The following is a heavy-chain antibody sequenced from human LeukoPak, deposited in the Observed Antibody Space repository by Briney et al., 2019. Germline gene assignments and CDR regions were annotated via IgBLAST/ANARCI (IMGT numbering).Heavy chain of an antibody. D-gene: IGHD3-10*01. V-gene: IGHV3-21*04. CDR3: AKRFHYPSRTKTYAMDV. J-gene: IGHJ6*02. CDR2: ISSSSSYI. Sequence: GGSLRLSCAASGFTFSSYSMNWVRQAPGKGLEWVSSISSSSSYIYYADSVKGRFTISRDNAKNSLYLQMNSLRAEDTALYYCAKRFHYPSRTKTYAMDVWGQGTTVTVSS. CDR1: GFTFSSYS.